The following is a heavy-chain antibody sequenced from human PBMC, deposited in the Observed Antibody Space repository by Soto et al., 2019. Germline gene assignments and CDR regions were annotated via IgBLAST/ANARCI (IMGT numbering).Heavy chain of an antibody. CDR2: TYYRSKWYN. J-gene: IGHJ4*02. CDR3: ARTEYSSSSTYSRIDY. Sequence: SQTLPLTCAISGDSVSRNSAAWNWIRQSPSRGLEWLGRTYYRSKWYNDYAVSVKSRITINPDTSKNQFSLQLNSVTPEDTAVYYCARTEYSSSSTYSRIDYWGQGTLVTVSS. CDR1: GDSVSRNSAA. V-gene: IGHV6-1*01. D-gene: IGHD6-6*01.